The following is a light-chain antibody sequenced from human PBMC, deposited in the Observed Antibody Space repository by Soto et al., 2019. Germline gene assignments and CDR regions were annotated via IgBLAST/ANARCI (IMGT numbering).Light chain of an antibody. CDR1: YNIRTY. V-gene: IGKV1-39*01. Sequence: DIQMTQSPSSLSVSVGGGVTITCRASYNIRTYLNWYQQKPGKAPKLLIYTASILQSGVPSRFSGSVSATDFTLTISSLQPEDFATYYCQQSYSIPPHFGGVTKVDIK. CDR3: QQSYSIPPH. CDR2: TAS. J-gene: IGKJ4*01.